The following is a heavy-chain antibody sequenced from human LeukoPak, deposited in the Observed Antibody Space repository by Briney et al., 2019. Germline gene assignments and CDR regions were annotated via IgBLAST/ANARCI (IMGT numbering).Heavy chain of an antibody. CDR1: GGTFSSYA. J-gene: IGHJ4*02. CDR2: IIPILGIA. D-gene: IGHD6-6*01. Sequence: SVKVSCKASGGTFSSYAISWVRQSPGQALEWMGRIIPILGIANYAQKFQGRVTITADKSTSTAYMELSSLRSEDTAVYYCAREMSIAARPIDYWGQGTLVTVSS. V-gene: IGHV1-69*04. CDR3: AREMSIAARPIDY.